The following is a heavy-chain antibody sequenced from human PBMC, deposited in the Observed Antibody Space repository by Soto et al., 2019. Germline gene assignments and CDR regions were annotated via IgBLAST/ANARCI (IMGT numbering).Heavy chain of an antibody. Sequence: GGALRLFCTSSGFIFGDYAMSWVRQAPGKGLEWVGFIRTKPYGGTTDYAESVKGRFTITRDDLKSIAYLQMDSLKSDDTAVYYCARRLLDYGDYYYGMDVWGQGTTVTVSS. J-gene: IGHJ6*02. CDR1: GFIFGDYA. CDR3: ARRLLDYGDYYYGMDV. CDR2: IRTKPYGGTT. V-gene: IGHV3-49*04. D-gene: IGHD4-17*01.